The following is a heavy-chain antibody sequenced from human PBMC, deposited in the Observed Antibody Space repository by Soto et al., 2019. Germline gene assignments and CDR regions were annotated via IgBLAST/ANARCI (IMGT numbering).Heavy chain of an antibody. J-gene: IGHJ4*02. CDR3: AGIVATNFDY. V-gene: IGHV4-31*03. CDR2: IYFSGST. D-gene: IGHD5-12*01. CDR1: GGSISRSGYY. Sequence: SETLSLTCTVSGGSISRSGYYCSWIRQHPGKGLEWIGYIYFSGSTYYNPSLKSRVTISVDTSKNQFSLNLNSVTAADTAVYYCAGIVATNFDYWGQGTLVTVSS.